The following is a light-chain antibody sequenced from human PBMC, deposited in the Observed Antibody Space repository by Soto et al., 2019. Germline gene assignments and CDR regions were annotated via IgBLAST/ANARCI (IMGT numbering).Light chain of an antibody. CDR3: QQRTNVFT. CDR2: DAF. J-gene: IGKJ3*01. Sequence: EVVLTQSPANLSLSPGERATLYCRASQNVNNYLAWYQQKPGQAPRLLIYDAFKRATGIPARFSGGGAGADFFLTISSLEPGDFEVYYCQQRTNVFTFGPGTKVDIK. CDR1: QNVNNY. V-gene: IGKV3-11*01.